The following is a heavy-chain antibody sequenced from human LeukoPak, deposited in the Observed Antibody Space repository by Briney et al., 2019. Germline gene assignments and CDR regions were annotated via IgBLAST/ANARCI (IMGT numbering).Heavy chain of an antibody. V-gene: IGHV1-69*05. J-gene: IGHJ4*02. CDR2: IIPIFGTA. CDR1: GGTYSSYA. Sequence: GASVKVSCKAPGGTYSSYAISWVRQAPGQGLEWMGRIIPIFGTANYAQKFQGRVTITTDESTSTAYMELSSLRSEDTAVYYCARSSDIVVVVAATPFDYWGQGTLVTVSS. D-gene: IGHD2-15*01. CDR3: ARSSDIVVVVAATPFDY.